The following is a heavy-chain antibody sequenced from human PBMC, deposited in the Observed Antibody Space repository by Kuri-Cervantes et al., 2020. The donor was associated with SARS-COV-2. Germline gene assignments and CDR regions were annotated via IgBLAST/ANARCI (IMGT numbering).Heavy chain of an antibody. CDR3: AKEEGYGFWSGYYNSGEFDY. J-gene: IGHJ4*02. CDR2: ISYDGTNK. Sequence: GESLKISCEASGFTFSSYGMHWVRQAPGKGLEWVAVISYDGTNKYFADSVKGRFTISRDNSKSTLYLQMNSLRAEDTAVYYCAKEEGYGFWSGYYNSGEFDYWGQGTLVTVSS. CDR1: GFTFSSYG. D-gene: IGHD3-3*01. V-gene: IGHV3-30*18.